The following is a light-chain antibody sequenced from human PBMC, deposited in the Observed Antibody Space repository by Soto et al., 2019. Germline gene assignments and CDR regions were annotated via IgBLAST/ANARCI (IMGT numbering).Light chain of an antibody. CDR2: SNN. J-gene: IGLJ3*02. CDR1: TSNIGSNP. Sequence: QSVLTQPPSASGTPGQWVTISCSGSTSNIGSNPVNWLQQLPGAAPRVVIHSNNQRPSGVPDRFSGSKSGTSASLAIGGLQSEDEAVYYCAAWDDSLKGWVFAGGTKVTVL. CDR3: AAWDDSLKGWV. V-gene: IGLV1-44*01.